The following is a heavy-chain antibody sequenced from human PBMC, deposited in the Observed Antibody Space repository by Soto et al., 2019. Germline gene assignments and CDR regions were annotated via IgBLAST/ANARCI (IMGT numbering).Heavy chain of an antibody. D-gene: IGHD5-12*01. CDR1: GFTFSSYS. Sequence: EVQLVESGGGLVKPGGSLRLSCAASGFTFSSYSMNWVRQAPGKGLEWVSSISSSSGYIYYADSVKGRFIISRDNVNNSLYLQMNSLRAEDTAVYYCAVADAPNYSQYYGMDDWGQGTTVTVSS. CDR2: ISSSSGYI. V-gene: IGHV3-21*01. CDR3: AVADAPNYSQYYGMDD. J-gene: IGHJ6*02.